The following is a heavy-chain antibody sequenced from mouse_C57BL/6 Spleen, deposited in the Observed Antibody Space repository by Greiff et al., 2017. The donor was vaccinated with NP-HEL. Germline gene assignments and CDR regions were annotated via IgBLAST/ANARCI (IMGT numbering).Heavy chain of an antibody. CDR3: VSPLTGTFAY. V-gene: IGHV10-1*01. CDR2: IRSKSNNYAT. J-gene: IGHJ3*01. CDR1: GFSFNTYA. D-gene: IGHD4-1*01. Sequence: EVQLVESGGGLVQPKGSLKLSCAASGFSFNTYAMNWVRQAPGKGLEWVARIRSKSNNYATYYDDSVKDRFTISRDDSESMLYLQMNNLKTEDTAMYYCVSPLTGTFAYWGQGTLVTVSA.